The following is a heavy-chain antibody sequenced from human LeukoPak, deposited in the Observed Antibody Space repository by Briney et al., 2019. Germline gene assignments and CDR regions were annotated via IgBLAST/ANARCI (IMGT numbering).Heavy chain of an antibody. J-gene: IGHJ4*02. V-gene: IGHV4-61*02. CDR2: IYTSGST. CDR3: ARFARGIVVVKGGGESYYFDY. Sequence: KTSETLSLTCTVSGGSISSSSYYWGWIRQPAGKGLEWIGRIYTSGSTNYNPSLKSRATISVDTSKNQFSLKLSSVTAADTAVYYCARFARGIVVVKGGGESYYFDYWGQGTLVTVSS. CDR1: GGSISSSSYY. D-gene: IGHD3-22*01.